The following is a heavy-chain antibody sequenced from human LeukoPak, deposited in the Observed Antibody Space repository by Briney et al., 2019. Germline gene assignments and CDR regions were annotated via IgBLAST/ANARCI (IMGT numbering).Heavy chain of an antibody. J-gene: IGHJ4*01. Sequence: PGGSLRLSCAASGFTFSSYEMDWVRQAPGKGLEWVSYISSSGSTIYYADSVKGRFTISRDNAKNSLYLQMNSLRAEDTAVYYCATYSSGLYEAFDYWGQGTQVTVSS. CDR3: ATYSSGLYEAFDY. D-gene: IGHD6-19*01. CDR1: GFTFSSYE. CDR2: ISSSGSTI. V-gene: IGHV3-48*03.